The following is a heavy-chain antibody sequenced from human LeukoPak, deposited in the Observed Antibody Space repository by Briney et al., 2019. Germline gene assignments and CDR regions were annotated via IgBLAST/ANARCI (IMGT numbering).Heavy chain of an antibody. CDR1: GLTFSRYA. Sequence: SGGSLRLSCAASGLTFSRYAMSWVRQAPGKGLEWVSAISSSGDSTYYADSVKGRFTISRDNSKNTLDLQVDSLRAEDTAVYYCAKAFYYYDSSGSLDYWGQGTLITVSS. CDR3: AKAFYYYDSSGSLDY. CDR2: ISSSGDST. D-gene: IGHD3-22*01. V-gene: IGHV3-23*01. J-gene: IGHJ4*02.